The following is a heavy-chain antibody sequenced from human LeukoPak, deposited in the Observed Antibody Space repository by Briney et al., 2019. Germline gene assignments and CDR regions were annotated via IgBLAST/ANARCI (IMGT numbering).Heavy chain of an antibody. CDR3: ARGKMNGDDFDY. Sequence: SVKVSCKASGGTFSSYTISWVRQAPGQGLEWMGRIIPILGIANYAQKFQGRVTITADKSTSTAYVELSSLRSEDTAVYYCARGKMNGDDFDYWGQGTLVTVSS. D-gene: IGHD4-17*01. J-gene: IGHJ4*02. CDR2: IIPILGIA. CDR1: GGTFSSYT. V-gene: IGHV1-69*02.